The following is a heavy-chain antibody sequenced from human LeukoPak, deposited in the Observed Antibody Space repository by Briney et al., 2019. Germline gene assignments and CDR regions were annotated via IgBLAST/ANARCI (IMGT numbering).Heavy chain of an antibody. D-gene: IGHD6-6*01. CDR3: AREYSSSFLPSHYMDV. J-gene: IGHJ6*03. Sequence: SQTLSLTCAISGDSVSSNSAAWSWIRQSPSRGLEWLGRTYYRSKWYNDYAVSVKSRITINPHTSKNQFSLQLNSVSPEDTAVYYCAREYSSSFLPSHYMDVWGKGTTVTVSS. CDR2: TYYRSKWYN. V-gene: IGHV6-1*01. CDR1: GDSVSSNSAA.